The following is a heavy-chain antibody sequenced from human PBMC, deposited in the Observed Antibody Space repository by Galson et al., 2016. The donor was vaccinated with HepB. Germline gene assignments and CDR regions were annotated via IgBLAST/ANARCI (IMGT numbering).Heavy chain of an antibody. V-gene: IGHV5-51*01. CDR1: GYSFDTYW. D-gene: IGHD3-16*01. Sequence: QSGAEVKKPGESLEISCKGSGYSFDTYWISWVRQVPGKGLEWMGIIYPGDAETVYSPSFEGQVTISAQRFIRTAYLKWNSLKAADTAIYYCARHEHFGGHPQYHTLDVWGQGTTVTVSS. J-gene: IGHJ6*02. CDR3: ARHEHFGGHPQYHTLDV. CDR2: IYPGDAET.